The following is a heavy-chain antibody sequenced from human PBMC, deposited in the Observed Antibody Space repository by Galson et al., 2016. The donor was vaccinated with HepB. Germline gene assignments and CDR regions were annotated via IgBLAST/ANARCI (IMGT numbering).Heavy chain of an antibody. J-gene: IGHJ4*02. CDR2: VSGRGGST. Sequence: SLRLSCAASGFTFNSYAMSWVRQAPGKGLEWDSIVSGRGGSTYYADSVKGRFTISRDNSKNTLYLQMNSLRAEDTAVYYCAKDRRGRFLEWLSFFDYWGQGTLVTVSS. V-gene: IGHV3-23*01. D-gene: IGHD3-3*01. CDR1: GFTFNSYA. CDR3: AKDRRGRFLEWLSFFDY.